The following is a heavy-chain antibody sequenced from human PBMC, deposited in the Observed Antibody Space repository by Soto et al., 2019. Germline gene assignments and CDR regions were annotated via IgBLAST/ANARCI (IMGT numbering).Heavy chain of an antibody. V-gene: IGHV3-11*05. CDR3: ATSRIPTGENRLGYFDL. CDR1: ELTFSAYY. D-gene: IGHD6-13*01. CDR2: ISGNSVYT. Sequence: QVQLVESGGDLVKPGGSLRLSCVASELTFSAYYMSWLRQAPGKGLEWVSYISGNSVYTNYGDSVKGRFTVSRDNAKNSLFLQENNLRVEDTAVYYCATSRIPTGENRLGYFDLWGQGTTVYVSS. J-gene: IGHJ6*02.